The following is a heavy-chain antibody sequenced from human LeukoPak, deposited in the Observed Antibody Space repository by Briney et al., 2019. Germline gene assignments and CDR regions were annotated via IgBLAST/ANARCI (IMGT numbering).Heavy chain of an antibody. CDR2: LSSSGSYI. J-gene: IGHJ4*02. V-gene: IGHV3-21*01. Sequence: GGSLRLSCAASGFTLSSYSMNWVRQAPGKGLEWVSSLSSSGSYIYYADSVKGRFTISRDNTNNSLHLHMNSLRTEDTAVYYCARDRLSSGWLTDYWGQGILVTVSS. CDR1: GFTLSSYS. CDR3: ARDRLSSGWLTDY. D-gene: IGHD6-19*01.